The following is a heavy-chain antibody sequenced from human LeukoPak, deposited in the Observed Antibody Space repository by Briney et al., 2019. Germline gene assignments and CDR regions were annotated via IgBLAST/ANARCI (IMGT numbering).Heavy chain of an antibody. Sequence: SETLSLTCTASGASISSSYWSWVRQPPGKRLEWIGFIYYNGNTNSNPSLKSRVTISLDMSNNQFSLKLSSVTAADTAVYYCVRGNYDNRGYSNAFDIWGQGAMVTVSS. CDR2: IYYNGNT. J-gene: IGHJ3*02. CDR3: VRGNYDNRGYSNAFDI. V-gene: IGHV4-59*01. CDR1: GASISSSY. D-gene: IGHD3-22*01.